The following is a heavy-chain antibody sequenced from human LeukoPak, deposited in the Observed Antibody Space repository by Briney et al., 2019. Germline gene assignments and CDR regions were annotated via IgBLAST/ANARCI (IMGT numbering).Heavy chain of an antibody. J-gene: IGHJ3*02. Sequence: PSETLSLTCTVSGGSISSSSYYWDWIRQPPGKGLEWIGSIYYSGSTYYNPSLKSRVTISVDTSKNQFSLKLSSVTAADTAVYYCARDPTQYPISTVVTPGCACYDIWGQGTMVTVSS. D-gene: IGHD4-23*01. CDR2: IYYSGST. CDR3: ARDPTQYPISTVVTPGCACYDI. V-gene: IGHV4-39*07. CDR1: GGSISSSSYY.